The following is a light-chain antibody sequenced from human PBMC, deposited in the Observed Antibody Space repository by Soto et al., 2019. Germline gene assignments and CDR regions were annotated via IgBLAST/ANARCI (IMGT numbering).Light chain of an antibody. CDR3: QQYNSWPPET. CDR2: GAS. J-gene: IGKJ1*01. CDR1: KSVSSN. V-gene: IGKV3-15*01. Sequence: EIVMTKSQDNLSVSPGERVTLSCRASKSVSSNLAWYQQKPGQAPRLLIYGASTRATGIPVRFSGSGSGTDFTLNISSLQSEDFAVYYCQQYNSWPPETFGQGTQVEIK.